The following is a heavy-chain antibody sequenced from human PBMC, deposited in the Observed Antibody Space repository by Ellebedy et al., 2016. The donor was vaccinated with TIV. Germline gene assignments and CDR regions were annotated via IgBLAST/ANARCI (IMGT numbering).Heavy chain of an antibody. J-gene: IGHJ6*03. D-gene: IGHD3-10*01. V-gene: IGHV3-73*01. CDR3: TRLRFNSGNQLNYYMDV. CDR1: GFTFSDSN. CDR2: IRSKAHNYAT. Sequence: GESLKISXAASGFTFSDSNIHWVRQAPGKGLEWIGRIRSKAHNYATTYGVSLKGGFTISRDDSKSTAYLQMNSLKSEDTAVYYCTRLRFNSGNQLNYYMDVWGKGTTVTVSS.